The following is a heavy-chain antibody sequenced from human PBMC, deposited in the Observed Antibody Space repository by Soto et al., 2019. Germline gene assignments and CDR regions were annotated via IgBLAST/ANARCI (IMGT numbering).Heavy chain of an antibody. V-gene: IGHV3-30-3*01. CDR2: ISADGSTE. D-gene: IGHD3-10*01. Sequence: QVQLVESGGGVVQPGGSLRLSCAASGFIFSAYIMHWVRQAPGKGLELVAVISADGSTEYYADSVKGRFTISSDNSRDILHLQMYSLRSEDTAIYYCARVHSMVRGLKGGLFYYCGQGSLVTVSS. CDR3: ARVHSMVRGLKGGLFYY. CDR1: GFIFSAYI. J-gene: IGHJ4*02.